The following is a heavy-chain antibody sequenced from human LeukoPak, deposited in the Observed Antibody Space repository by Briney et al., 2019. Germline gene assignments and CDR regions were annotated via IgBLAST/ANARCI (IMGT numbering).Heavy chain of an antibody. D-gene: IGHD1-26*01. V-gene: IGHV4-59*01. Sequence: SEALSLTCTVSGGSSSSYYWSWIRQPPGKGLEWIGYIYYSGSTNYNPSLKSRVTISVDTSKNQFSLKLSSVTSADTAVYYCARGVGAKGIDYWGQGTLVTVSS. CDR1: GGSSSSYY. CDR3: ARGVGAKGIDY. J-gene: IGHJ4*02. CDR2: IYYSGST.